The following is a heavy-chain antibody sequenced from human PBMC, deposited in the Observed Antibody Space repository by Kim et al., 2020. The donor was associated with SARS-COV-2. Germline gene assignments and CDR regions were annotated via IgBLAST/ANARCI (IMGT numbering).Heavy chain of an antibody. CDR1: GFTFDDYA. J-gene: IGHJ4*01. CDR3: AKDIGYSSGGFDY. CDR2: ISWNSGSI. D-gene: IGHD5-18*01. V-gene: IGHV3-9*01. Sequence: GGSLRLSCAASGFTFDDYAMHWVRQAPGKGLEWVSGISWNSGSIGYADSVKGRFTISRDNAKNSLYLQMNSLRAEDTALYYCAKDIGYSSGGFDYWGQGTLVTGSS.